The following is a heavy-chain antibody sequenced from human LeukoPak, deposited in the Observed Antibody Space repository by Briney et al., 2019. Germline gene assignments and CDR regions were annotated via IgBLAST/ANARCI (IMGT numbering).Heavy chain of an antibody. CDR2: IYYSGST. CDR1: GGSISSYY. Sequence: SETLSLTCTVSGGSISSYYWGWIRQPPGKGLEWIGSIYYSGSTYYNPSLKSRVTISVDTSKNQFSLKLSSVTAADTAVYYCARLDSENANHDYWGQGTLVTVSS. D-gene: IGHD3-9*01. CDR3: ARLDSENANHDY. V-gene: IGHV4-39*01. J-gene: IGHJ4*02.